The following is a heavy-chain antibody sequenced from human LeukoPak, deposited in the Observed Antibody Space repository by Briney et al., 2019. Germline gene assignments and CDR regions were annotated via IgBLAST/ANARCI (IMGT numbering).Heavy chain of an antibody. CDR2: ISSSSSYI. J-gene: IGHJ4*02. CDR3: ARGMDADYDFWSGYPYYFDY. Sequence: KTGGSLRLSCAASGFTFSSYSMNWVRQAPGKGLEWVSSISSSSSYIYYADSVKGRFTISRDNAKNSLYLQMNSLRAEDTAVDYCARGMDADYDFWSGYPYYFDYWGQGTLVTVSS. V-gene: IGHV3-21*01. D-gene: IGHD3-3*01. CDR1: GFTFSSYS.